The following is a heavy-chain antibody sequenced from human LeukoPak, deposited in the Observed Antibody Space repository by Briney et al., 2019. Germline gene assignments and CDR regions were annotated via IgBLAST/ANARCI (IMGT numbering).Heavy chain of an antibody. V-gene: IGHV1-2*02. CDR1: GYTFTGYY. D-gene: IGHD6-6*01. Sequence: ASVKVSCKASGYTFTGYYMHWVRQAPGQGLEWMGWINPNSGGTNYAQKFQGRVTLARDTSISTAYMELSSLTFDDTAVYYCARQSYGSSYYFDYWGQGTLVTVSS. CDR2: INPNSGGT. CDR3: ARQSYGSSYYFDY. J-gene: IGHJ4*02.